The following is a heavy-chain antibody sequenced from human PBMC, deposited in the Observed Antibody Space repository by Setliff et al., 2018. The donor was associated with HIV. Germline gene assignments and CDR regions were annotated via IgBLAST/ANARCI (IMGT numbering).Heavy chain of an antibody. CDR2: ISSSGRT. Sequence: KTSETLSLTCAVYGGSFSGYYWTWIRQPPGKGLEWIGYISSSGRTDYNSSLKNRVTMSVDTSNNLFSLIMTSVTAADTAVYYCARAGDYYDSRNYLTRGPTAFDIWGQGTMVTVSS. CDR3: ARAGDYYDSRNYLTRGPTAFDI. V-gene: IGHV4-59*01. J-gene: IGHJ3*02. D-gene: IGHD3-22*01. CDR1: GGSFSGYY.